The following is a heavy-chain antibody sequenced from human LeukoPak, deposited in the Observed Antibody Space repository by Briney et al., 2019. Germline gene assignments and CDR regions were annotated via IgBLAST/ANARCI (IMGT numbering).Heavy chain of an antibody. CDR1: GGSFSGYY. V-gene: IGHV4-34*01. Sequence: PSETLSLTCAVYGGSFSGYYWSWIRQPPGKGLEWIGEINHSGSTNYNPSLKSRVTISVDTSKNQFSLKLSSVTAADTAVYYCAAPIAVAGPFSFDYWGQGTLVTVSS. J-gene: IGHJ4*02. CDR3: AAPIAVAGPFSFDY. D-gene: IGHD6-19*01. CDR2: INHSGST.